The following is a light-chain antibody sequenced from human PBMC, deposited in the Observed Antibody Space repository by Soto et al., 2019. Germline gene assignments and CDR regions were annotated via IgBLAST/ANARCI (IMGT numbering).Light chain of an antibody. CDR2: DTS. V-gene: IGKV3-15*01. Sequence: EIVMTQSPATLSVSPGETATLSCRASQSVSNNVAWYQQKPGQTPRLLIYDTSTRATGVPTRFSGSRSGAEFTLTINSLQSEDFAVYYCQPYNNWPLTFGGGTKVDIK. CDR3: QPYNNWPLT. J-gene: IGKJ4*01. CDR1: QSVSNN.